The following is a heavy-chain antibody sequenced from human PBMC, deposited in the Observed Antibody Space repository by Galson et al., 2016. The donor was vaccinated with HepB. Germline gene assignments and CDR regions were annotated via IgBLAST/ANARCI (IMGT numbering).Heavy chain of an antibody. J-gene: IGHJ4*02. CDR1: GFNFRACG. CDR2: IWYDGNKT. D-gene: IGHD3-10*01. Sequence: SLRLSCAASGFNFRACGMHWLRQAPGRGLEWVALIWYDGNKTYYADSVKGRFNISRDNSKNILYLQMNSLRAEDTAIYYCAKERGFYASRSFASYDFWGQGTLGTVSS. CDR3: AKERGFYASRSFASYDF. V-gene: IGHV3-33*06.